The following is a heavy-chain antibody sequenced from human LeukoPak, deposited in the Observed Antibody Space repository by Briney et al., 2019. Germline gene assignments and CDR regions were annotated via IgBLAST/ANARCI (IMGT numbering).Heavy chain of an antibody. D-gene: IGHD3-3*01. V-gene: IGHV3-21*01. Sequence: GGSLRLSCAASGFTFSSYSMNWVRQAPGKGLEWVSSITSSSGYIYYADSVKGRFTISRDNAKNSLYLQVNSLRAEDTAVYYCAGGPQDASITIFGVLYFDLWGRGTLVTVSS. CDR1: GFTFSSYS. CDR3: AGGPQDASITIFGVLYFDL. CDR2: ITSSSGYI. J-gene: IGHJ2*01.